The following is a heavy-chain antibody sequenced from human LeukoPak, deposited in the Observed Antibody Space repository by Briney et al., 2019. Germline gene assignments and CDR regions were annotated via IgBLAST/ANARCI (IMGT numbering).Heavy chain of an antibody. V-gene: IGHV1-2*02. J-gene: IGHJ4*02. CDR1: GYTFTAYF. CDR2: INPNSGGT. Sequence: GALVKASCKTSGYTFTAYFIHRVRQAPGQGLEWMGWINPNSGGTSNLQKFQGRVAMTRDTSISTAYMDLSRLRSGDPAVYLRARGRAGDYFDYWGQGTLVTVSS. CDR3: ARGRAGDYFDY.